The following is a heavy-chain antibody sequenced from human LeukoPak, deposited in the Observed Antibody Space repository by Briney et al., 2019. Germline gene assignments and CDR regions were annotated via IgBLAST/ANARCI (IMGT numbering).Heavy chain of an antibody. Sequence: GGSLRLSCAASGFTFSNYWMHWVRQAPGKGLVWVSRVNSDGSSTTYADSVKGRFTISRDNAKNTLYLQMDSLRAEDTAVYYYVRHLFSQHGCWGQGTLVTVSS. V-gene: IGHV3-74*01. CDR3: VRHLFSQHGC. J-gene: IGHJ4*02. CDR2: VNSDGSST. CDR1: GFTFSNYW. D-gene: IGHD3-9*01.